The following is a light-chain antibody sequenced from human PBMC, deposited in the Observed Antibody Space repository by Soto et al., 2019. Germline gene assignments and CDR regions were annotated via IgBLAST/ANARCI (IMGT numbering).Light chain of an antibody. CDR2: DAS. CDR1: QSISSW. J-gene: IGKJ2*01. Sequence: DIQMTQSPSTLSASVGDRVTITCRASQSISSWLAWYQQKPGKAPKLLIYDASSLESGVPSRFSGSGSGTAFALIISSLQTDDFATYYCQQYNSYSVTFGQGTKLEIK. CDR3: QQYNSYSVT. V-gene: IGKV1-5*01.